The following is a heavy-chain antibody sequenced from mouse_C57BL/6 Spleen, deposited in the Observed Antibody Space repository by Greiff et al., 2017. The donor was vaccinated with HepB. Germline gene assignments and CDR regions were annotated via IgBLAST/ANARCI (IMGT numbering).Heavy chain of an antibody. Sequence: VQLQQSGPELVKPGASVKISCKASGYAFSSSWMNWVKQRPGKGLEWIGRIYPGDGDTNYNGKFKGKATLTADKSSSTAYMQLSSLTSEDSAVYFCATRDGHGTMDYWGQGTSVTVSS. CDR3: ATRDGHGTMDY. CDR1: GYAFSSSW. CDR2: IYPGDGDT. D-gene: IGHD2-2*01. V-gene: IGHV1-82*01. J-gene: IGHJ4*01.